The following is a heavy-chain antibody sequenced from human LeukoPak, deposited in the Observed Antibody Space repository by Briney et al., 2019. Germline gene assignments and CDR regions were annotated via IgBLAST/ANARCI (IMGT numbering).Heavy chain of an antibody. Sequence: ASVKVSCKASGYTFAAYYVHWVRQAPGQGLEWMGWINPNGGDTKFAQNFQGRVAMTRDTPINTAYMELSSLRSDDTAVYYCAREGNYCSGSSCYAYWGQGTLVTVSS. J-gene: IGHJ4*02. CDR1: GYTFAAYY. CDR2: INPNGGDT. CDR3: AREGNYCSGSSCYAY. V-gene: IGHV1-2*02. D-gene: IGHD2-2*01.